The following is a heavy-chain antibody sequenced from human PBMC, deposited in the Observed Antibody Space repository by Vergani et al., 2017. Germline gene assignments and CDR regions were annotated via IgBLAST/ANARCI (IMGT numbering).Heavy chain of an antibody. CDR1: GGSISSYY. CDR3: ARGWGCGGDCYRGGAFDI. J-gene: IGHJ3*02. CDR2: IYYSGST. Sequence: QVQLQESGPGLVKPSETLSLTCTVSGGSISSYYWSWIRQPPGKGLEWIGYIYYSGSTNYNPSLKSRVTISVDTSKNQFSLKLSSVTAADTAVYYCARGWGCGGDCYRGGAFDIWGQGTMVTVSS. V-gene: IGHV4-59*01. D-gene: IGHD2-21*02.